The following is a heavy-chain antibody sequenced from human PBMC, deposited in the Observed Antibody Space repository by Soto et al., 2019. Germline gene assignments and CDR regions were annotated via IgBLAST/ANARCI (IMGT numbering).Heavy chain of an antibody. V-gene: IGHV1-3*01. Sequence: QVQLVQSWAEVKKPGASVKVSCKASGYTFTSYAMHWVRQAPGQRLEWMGWINAGNGNTKYSQKFQGRVTITRDTSESTAYMELSSLRSEDTAVYYCARVVGIAVDDYWCQGTLVTVSS. CDR3: ARVVGIAVDDY. D-gene: IGHD6-19*01. CDR1: GYTFTSYA. J-gene: IGHJ4*02. CDR2: INAGNGNT.